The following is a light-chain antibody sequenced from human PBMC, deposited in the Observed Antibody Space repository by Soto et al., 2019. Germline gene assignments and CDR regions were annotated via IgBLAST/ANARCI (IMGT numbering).Light chain of an antibody. CDR1: QSVSNNY. J-gene: IGKJ5*01. V-gene: IGKV3-20*01. Sequence: EVVLTQSPGTLSLSPGERATLSCRASQSVSNNYLAWYQQKPGQAPRLLIYGASNRATGIPDRFSGSGSGTDFTLTISRLEPEDFAVYYCLQDYHLPITFGQGTRLEIK. CDR3: LQDYHLPIT. CDR2: GAS.